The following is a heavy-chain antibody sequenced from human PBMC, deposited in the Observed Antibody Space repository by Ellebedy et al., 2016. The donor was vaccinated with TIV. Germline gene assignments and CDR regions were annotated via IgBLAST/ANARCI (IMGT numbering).Heavy chain of an antibody. Sequence: AASVKVSCKASGYTFATSAMHWVRQAPGQRLEWMGWINSGNGNTKYSQKFQCRVTITRDTSASTAYMELSSLRSEDTAVYYCARATHYYVDTPMVKEFGPWGQGTLGTVSS. D-gene: IGHD5-18*01. CDR1: GYTFATSA. V-gene: IGHV1-3*01. CDR3: ARATHYYVDTPMVKEFGP. J-gene: IGHJ5*02. CDR2: INSGNGNT.